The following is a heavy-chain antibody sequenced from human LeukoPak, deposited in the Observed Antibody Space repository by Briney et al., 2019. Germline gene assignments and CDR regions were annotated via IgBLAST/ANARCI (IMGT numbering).Heavy chain of an antibody. J-gene: IGHJ5*02. CDR3: AASYYDNDDYEPTPP. CDR2: ISAYNGNT. D-gene: IGHD3-22*01. CDR1: GYTFTSYG. V-gene: IGHV1-18*01. Sequence: GASVKVSCKASGYTFTSYGISWVRQAPGQGLEWMGWISAYNGNTNYAQKLQGRVTMTTDTSTSTAYMELSSLRSEDTAVYYCAASYYDNDDYEPTPPWGQGTLVTVSS.